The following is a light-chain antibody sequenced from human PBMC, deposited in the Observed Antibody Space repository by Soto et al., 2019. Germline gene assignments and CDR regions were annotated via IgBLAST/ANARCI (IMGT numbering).Light chain of an antibody. J-gene: IGKJ1*01. Sequence: EIVLTQSPGTLSLSPGERDTLSCRASQSVSNNYLAWYQQNPGQAPRLLMYGASSRATGIPDRFSSSGSGTYFTFSIISLYPEDFAVYYCQQYGRSPSTFGQGTKVDIK. V-gene: IGKV3-20*01. CDR1: QSVSNNY. CDR3: QQYGRSPST. CDR2: GAS.